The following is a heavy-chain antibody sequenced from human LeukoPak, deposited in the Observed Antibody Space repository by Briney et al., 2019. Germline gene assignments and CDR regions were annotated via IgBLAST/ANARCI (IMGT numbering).Heavy chain of an antibody. V-gene: IGHV3-74*01. CDR3: ARDTAPRAAAGVDY. CDR1: GFTFSSYW. J-gene: IGHJ4*02. CDR2: INSDGSTT. Sequence: GGSQRLSCAASGFTFSSYWMLWVRQAPGKGLVWVSRINSDGSTTIYADSVKGRFTISRDNAKNTLYLQMNSLRAEDTAVYYCARDTAPRAAAGVDYWGQGTLVTVSS. D-gene: IGHD6-13*01.